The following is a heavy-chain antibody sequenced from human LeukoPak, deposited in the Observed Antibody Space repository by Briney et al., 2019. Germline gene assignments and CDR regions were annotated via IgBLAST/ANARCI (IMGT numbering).Heavy chain of an antibody. D-gene: IGHD6-19*01. CDR3: ARHDVEAVAGTAVSNYFDY. CDR2: IYYSGST. CDR1: GGSISSSSYY. V-gene: IGHV4-39*01. J-gene: IGHJ4*02. Sequence: SETLSLTCTVSGGSISSSSYYWGWIRQPPGKGLEWIGSIYYSGSTYYNPSLKGRVTISVDTSKNQFSLKLSSVTAADTAVYYCARHDVEAVAGTAVSNYFDYWGQGTLVTVSS.